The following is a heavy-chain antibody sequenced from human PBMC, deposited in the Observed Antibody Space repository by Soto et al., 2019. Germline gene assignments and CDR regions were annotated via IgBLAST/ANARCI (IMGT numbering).Heavy chain of an antibody. CDR2: IYRGTT. Sequence: EVQLVESGGGLVQPGGSLRLSCAASGFTVSDNYMNWVRQAPGKGLEWVAVIYRGTTYYADSVKGRFTISRDNSKNTLYLQMSSLXXXDTAVYXXXXXXXXRDYDSTGYSFDYWGQGTLVAVSS. J-gene: IGHJ4*02. V-gene: IGHV3-66*01. CDR1: GFTVSDNY. CDR3: XXXXXXRDYDSTGYSFDY. D-gene: IGHD3-22*01.